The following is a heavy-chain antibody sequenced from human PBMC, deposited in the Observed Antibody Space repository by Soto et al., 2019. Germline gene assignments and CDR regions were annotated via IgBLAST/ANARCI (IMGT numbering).Heavy chain of an antibody. J-gene: IGHJ4*02. Sequence: PSETLSLTCAVSGASITHYYWNWIRQSPGKGLEWIVSFSSTGSTVYNPSLGSRVTISLDTSKNQFSLKLTSVTAADTAVYYCARDKITGLFDYWGQGTLVTVSS. D-gene: IGHD2-8*02. V-gene: IGHV4-4*08. CDR3: ARDKITGLFDY. CDR2: FSSTGST. CDR1: GASITHYY.